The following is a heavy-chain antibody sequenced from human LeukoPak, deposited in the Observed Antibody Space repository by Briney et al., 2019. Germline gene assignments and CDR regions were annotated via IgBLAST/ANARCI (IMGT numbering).Heavy chain of an antibody. V-gene: IGHV3-33*01. D-gene: IGHD3-22*01. CDR1: GFTFSSYG. J-gene: IGHJ4*02. CDR2: IWYDGSNK. CDR3: ARDRLTMIPIYYFDY. Sequence: GGSLRLSCAASGFTFSSYGMHWVRQAPSKGLEWVAVIWYDGSNKYYADSVKGRFTISRDNSKNTLYLQMNSLRAEDTAVYYCARDRLTMIPIYYFDYWGQGTLVTVSS.